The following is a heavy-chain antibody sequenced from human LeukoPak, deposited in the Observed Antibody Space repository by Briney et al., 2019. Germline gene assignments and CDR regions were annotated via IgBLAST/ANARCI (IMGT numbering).Heavy chain of an antibody. D-gene: IGHD3-10*01. CDR3: ARSGGVYYYYYMDV. CDR1: GGSFSGYY. V-gene: IGHV4-34*01. J-gene: IGHJ6*03. CDR2: INHSGST. Sequence: PSETLSLTCAVYGGSFSGYYWSWIRQPPGKGLEWIGEINHSGSTNYNPSLKSRVTISEDTSKNQFSLKLSSVTAADTAVYYCARSGGVYYYYYMDVWGKGTTVTVSS.